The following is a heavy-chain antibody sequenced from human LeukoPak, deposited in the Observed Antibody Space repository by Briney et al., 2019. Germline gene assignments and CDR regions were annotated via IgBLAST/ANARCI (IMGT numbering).Heavy chain of an antibody. J-gene: IGHJ4*02. CDR1: GFTFSSYS. D-gene: IGHD3-3*01. V-gene: IGHV3-21*01. Sequence: GGSLRLSCAASGFTFSSYSMNWVRQAPGKWLEWVSTISSSSSYIYYADSVKGRFTISRDNAKNSLYLQMNSLRAEDTAVYYCARDYGVTGTYYDFWSGYYLNQDFDYWGQGTLVTVSS. CDR2: ISSSSSYI. CDR3: ARDYGVTGTYYDFWSGYYLNQDFDY.